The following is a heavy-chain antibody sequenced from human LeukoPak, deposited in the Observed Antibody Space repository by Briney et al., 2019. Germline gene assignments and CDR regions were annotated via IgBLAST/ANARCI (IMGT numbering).Heavy chain of an antibody. J-gene: IGHJ6*04. D-gene: IGHD3-10*01. CDR2: IWYDGSNK. V-gene: IGHV3-33*01. Sequence: GRSLRLSCAASGFTFSSYGMHWVSQAPGKGLEWVAVIWYDGSNKYYADSAKGRFTISRDNSKNTLYLQMNSLRAEDTAVYYWARDTGRGVALYGMDVWGKGTTVTVSS. CDR1: GFTFSSYG. CDR3: ARDTGRGVALYGMDV.